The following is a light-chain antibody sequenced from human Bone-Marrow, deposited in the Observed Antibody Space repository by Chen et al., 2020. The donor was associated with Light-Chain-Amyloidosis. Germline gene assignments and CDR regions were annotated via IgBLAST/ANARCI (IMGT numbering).Light chain of an antibody. Sequence: QSVLTQPPSVSAAPGQKVTISCSGSNSNIGINYVSWYQQLPGTSPKLLIYENNQRPSGIPDRFSGSKSGTSATLGVAGRQTGDEADYYCATWDSSLTVWMFGGGTKLTV. CDR2: ENN. V-gene: IGLV1-51*02. CDR1: NSNIGINY. CDR3: ATWDSSLTVWM. J-gene: IGLJ3*02.